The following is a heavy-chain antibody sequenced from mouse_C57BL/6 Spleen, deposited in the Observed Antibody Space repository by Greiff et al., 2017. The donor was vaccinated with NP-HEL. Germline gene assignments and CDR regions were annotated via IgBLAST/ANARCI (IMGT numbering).Heavy chain of an antibody. D-gene: IGHD2-4*01. CDR1: GYTFTSYG. CDR2: IYPRSGNT. CDR3: ARFPSYDYDGGYAMDY. J-gene: IGHJ4*01. V-gene: IGHV1-81*01. Sequence: QVQLQQSGAELARPGASVKLSCKASGYTFTSYGISWVKQRTGQGLEWIGEIYPRSGNTYYNEKFKGKATLTADKSSSTAYMELRSLTSEDSAVYFCARFPSYDYDGGYAMDYWGQGTSVTVSS.